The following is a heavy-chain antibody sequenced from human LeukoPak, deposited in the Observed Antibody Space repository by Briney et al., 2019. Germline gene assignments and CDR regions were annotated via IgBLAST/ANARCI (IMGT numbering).Heavy chain of an antibody. CDR3: AIPDYGSGSYSLRY. Sequence: PSETLSLTCTVSGGSISSYYWSWIRQPPGKGLEWIGEINHSGSTNYNPSLKSRVTISVDTSKNQFSLKLSSVTAADTAVYYCAIPDYGSGSYSLRYWGQGTLVTVSS. J-gene: IGHJ4*02. D-gene: IGHD3-10*01. V-gene: IGHV4-34*01. CDR2: INHSGST. CDR1: GGSISSYY.